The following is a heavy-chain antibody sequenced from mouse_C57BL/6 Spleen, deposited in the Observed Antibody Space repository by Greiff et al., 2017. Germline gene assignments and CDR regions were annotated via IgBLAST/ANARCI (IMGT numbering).Heavy chain of an antibody. CDR1: GYAFSSYW. J-gene: IGHJ2*01. CDR3: ARGGDYDSYYFDY. V-gene: IGHV1-80*01. Sequence: QVQLQQSGAELVKPGASVKISCKASGYAFSSYWMNWVKQRPGKGLEWIGQIYPGDGDTNYNGKFKGKATLTADKSSSTAYMQLSSLTSEDSAVYFCARGGDYDSYYFDYWGQGPTLTVSS. D-gene: IGHD2-4*01. CDR2: IYPGDGDT.